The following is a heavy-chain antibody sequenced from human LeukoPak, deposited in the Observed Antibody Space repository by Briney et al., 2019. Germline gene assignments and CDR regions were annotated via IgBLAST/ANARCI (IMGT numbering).Heavy chain of an antibody. CDR1: GYTFTGYY. CDR3: AREGSTNQQLAFDY. J-gene: IGHJ4*02. D-gene: IGHD6-13*01. V-gene: IGHV1-2*02. Sequence: ASVKVSCKASGYTFTGYYMHWVRQAPGQGLEWMGWINPNSGGTNYAQKFQGRVTMTRDTSISTAYMELSRLRSEDTAVYYCAREGSTNQQLAFDYWGKGTLVTVSS. CDR2: INPNSGGT.